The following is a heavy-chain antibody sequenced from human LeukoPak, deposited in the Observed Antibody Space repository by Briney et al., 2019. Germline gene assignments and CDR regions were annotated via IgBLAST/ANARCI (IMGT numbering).Heavy chain of an antibody. D-gene: IGHD6-6*01. Sequence: TGGSLRLSCAASGFTFSSYEMNWVRQAPGKGLEWVSGINWNGGSTGYADSVKGRFTISRDNAKNSLYLQMNSLRAEDTALYYCARDRARGSSSLDYWGQGTLVTVSS. V-gene: IGHV3-20*04. J-gene: IGHJ4*02. CDR3: ARDRARGSSSLDY. CDR1: GFTFSSYE. CDR2: INWNGGST.